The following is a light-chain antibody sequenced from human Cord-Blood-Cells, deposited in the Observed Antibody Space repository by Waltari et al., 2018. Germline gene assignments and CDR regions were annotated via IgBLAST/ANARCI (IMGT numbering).Light chain of an antibody. J-gene: IGKJ4*01. Sequence: DIVMTQSPDSLAVSLGERAPIPGKTSQSVLYSSNNKNYLAWYQQKPGQPPKLLIYWASTRESGVPDRFSGSGSGTDFTLTISSLQAEDVAVYYCQQYYSTPLTFGGGTKVEIK. V-gene: IGKV4-1*01. CDR1: QSVLYSSNNKNY. CDR2: WAS. CDR3: QQYYSTPLT.